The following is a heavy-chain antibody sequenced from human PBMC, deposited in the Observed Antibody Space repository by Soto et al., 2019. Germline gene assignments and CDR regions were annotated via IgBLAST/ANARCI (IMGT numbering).Heavy chain of an antibody. Sequence: EVQLVESGGGLVKPGGSLRLSCAASGFTFSSYSVNWVRQAPGQGLEWVSSISSNSDYIYYADSVKGRFTISRDNPKTSLYLQMNSRRAEDTAVYYCARDLSYSGFDYWGQGTLVTVSS. CDR1: GFTFSSYS. CDR2: ISSNSDYI. D-gene: IGHD5-12*01. CDR3: ARDLSYSGFDY. V-gene: IGHV3-21*01. J-gene: IGHJ4*02.